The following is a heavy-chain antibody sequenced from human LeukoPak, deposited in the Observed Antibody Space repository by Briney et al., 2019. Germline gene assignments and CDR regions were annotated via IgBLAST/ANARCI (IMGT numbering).Heavy chain of an antibody. CDR2: ISSNGGNT. CDR3: ARSLLGVYFSWFDR. V-gene: IGHV3-64*01. Sequence: PGGSLRLSCAASGFTFSTYAMRWVRQRPGKGLEYVSAISSNGGNTYYANSVKGRFTISRDNITNQLYLQMGSLRVEDTAVNSFARSLLGVYFSWFDRWGQGTLVTVSS. D-gene: IGHD2-8*01. CDR1: GFTFSTYA. J-gene: IGHJ5*02.